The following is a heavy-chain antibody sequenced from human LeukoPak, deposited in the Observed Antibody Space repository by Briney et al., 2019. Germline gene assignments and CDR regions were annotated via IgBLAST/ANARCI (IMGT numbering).Heavy chain of an antibody. CDR2: ISDYNGNT. CDR3: AIEPIAYCSGGCGLDV. Sequence: ASVKVSCKASGYTFTSHGISWVRRAPGHGLEWIGWISDYNGNTNYAQKLQGRVTLTTDTSTSTAYMELRSLRSDDTAVYYCAIEPIAYCSGGCGLDVWGQGTTVTVSS. J-gene: IGHJ6*02. CDR1: GYTFTSHG. D-gene: IGHD2-21*02. V-gene: IGHV1-18*01.